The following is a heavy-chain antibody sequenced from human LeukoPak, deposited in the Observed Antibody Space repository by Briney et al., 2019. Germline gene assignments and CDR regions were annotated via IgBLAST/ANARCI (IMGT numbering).Heavy chain of an antibody. CDR3: ATLAVAGESGFDY. J-gene: IGHJ4*02. CDR1: GYTFTGYY. D-gene: IGHD6-19*01. CDR2: INPNSGDT. V-gene: IGHV1-2*06. Sequence: ASVKVSCKDSGYTFTGYYMHWVRQAPGQGLEWMGRINPNSGDTNYAQKFQGRVTMTRDTSISTAYMELSRLRSDDTAVYYCATLAVAGESGFDYWGQGTLVTVSS.